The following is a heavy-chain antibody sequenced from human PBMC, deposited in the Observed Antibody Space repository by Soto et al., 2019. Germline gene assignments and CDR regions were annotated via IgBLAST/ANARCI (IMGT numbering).Heavy chain of an antibody. Sequence: GASQTISSKGSGYSFAIYWIIWVRQMDGKGLEWMGRIDPSDSYTNYSPSFQGHVTISADKSISTAYLQWSSLKASDTAMYYCARHWGSNWNYRIGMDVWGQGTTVTVSS. V-gene: IGHV5-10-1*01. CDR3: ARHWGSNWNYRIGMDV. J-gene: IGHJ6*02. D-gene: IGHD1-7*01. CDR1: GYSFAIYW. CDR2: IDPSDSYT.